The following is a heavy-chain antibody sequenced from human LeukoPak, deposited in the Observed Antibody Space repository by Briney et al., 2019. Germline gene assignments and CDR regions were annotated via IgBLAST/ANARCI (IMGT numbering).Heavy chain of an antibody. Sequence: GGSLRLSCAASGFTFSSYAMHWVRQAPGKGLEYVSAISSNGGSTYYANSVKGRFTISRDNSKNTLYLQMGSLRAEDMAVYYCARDRYSGYDKDEGYYYYYYMDVWGKGTTVTISS. CDR3: ARDRYSGYDKDEGYYYYYYMDV. CDR2: ISSNGGST. J-gene: IGHJ6*03. D-gene: IGHD5-12*01. CDR1: GFTFSSYA. V-gene: IGHV3-64*01.